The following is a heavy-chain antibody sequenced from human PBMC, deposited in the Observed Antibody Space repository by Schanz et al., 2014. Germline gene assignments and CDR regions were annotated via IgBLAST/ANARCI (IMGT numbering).Heavy chain of an antibody. Sequence: QVQLVQSGVEVKRPGASVKVSCKASGYIFGSHGMTWVRQATGQGLEWMGWMNSKTGNTGYAQRFQGRVTMTRNTSITTAYLELSSLRSGDTAVYYCAKVDRTRYYAMDVWGQGTTVTVSS. J-gene: IGHJ6*02. V-gene: IGHV1-8*01. CDR1: GYIFGSHG. CDR2: MNSKTGNT. D-gene: IGHD3-9*01. CDR3: AKVDRTRYYAMDV.